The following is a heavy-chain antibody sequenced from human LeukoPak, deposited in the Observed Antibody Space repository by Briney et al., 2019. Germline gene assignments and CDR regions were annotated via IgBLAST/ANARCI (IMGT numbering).Heavy chain of an antibody. V-gene: IGHV4-39*07. J-gene: IGHJ3*02. CDR2: IYYSGST. D-gene: IGHD3-22*01. Sequence: SETLSLTCTVSGGSISSSSYYWGWIRQPPGKGLEWIGRIYYSGSTYYNPSLKSRITISVDPSKNQFSLKLSSAPAADTAVYFCARGPYSYDSSGAFDIWGQGTMVTVSS. CDR1: GGSISSSSYY. CDR3: ARGPYSYDSSGAFDI.